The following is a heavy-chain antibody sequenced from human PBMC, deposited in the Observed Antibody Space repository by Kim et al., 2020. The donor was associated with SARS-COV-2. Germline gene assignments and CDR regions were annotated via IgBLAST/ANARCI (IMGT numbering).Heavy chain of an antibody. CDR3: ASAEDSGYDFWAFDI. Sequence: SETLSLTCAVYGGSFSGYYWSWIRQPPGKGLEWIGEINHSGSTNYNPSLKSRVTISVDTSKNQFSLKLTSVTAADTAVYFCASAEDSGYDFWAFDIWGQGTMVTVSS. D-gene: IGHD5-12*01. CDR1: GGSFSGYY. CDR2: INHSGST. J-gene: IGHJ3*02. V-gene: IGHV4-34*01.